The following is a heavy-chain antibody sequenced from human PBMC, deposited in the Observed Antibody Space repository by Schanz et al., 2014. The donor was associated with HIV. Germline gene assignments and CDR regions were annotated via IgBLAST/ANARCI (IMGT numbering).Heavy chain of an antibody. CDR2: IKPNSGDT. Sequence: QVQLVQSGAEVKKPGASVKVSCKASGYTFTDYYIHWVRQAPGQGLEWMGWIKPNSGDTYYAQKFQGKVTMTRDTSITTASLELSRLRFDDTAVYFCARNRYSLLPFDYWGQGTLVTVSS. D-gene: IGHD2-15*01. V-gene: IGHV1-2*02. J-gene: IGHJ4*02. CDR3: ARNRYSLLPFDY. CDR1: GYTFTDYY.